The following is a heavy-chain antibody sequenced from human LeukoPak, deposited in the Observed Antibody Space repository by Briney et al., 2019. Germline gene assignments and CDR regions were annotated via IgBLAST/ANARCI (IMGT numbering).Heavy chain of an antibody. CDR1: GYTFTGYY. CDR3: ASRGYSSAFDY. Sequence: ASVKVSCKASGYTFTGYYMHWVRQAPGQGLEWMGWINPNSGGTNYVQKFQGRVTMTRDTSISTAYMELSRLRSDDTAVYYCASRGYSSAFDYWGQGTLVTVSS. CDR2: INPNSGGT. D-gene: IGHD5-12*01. V-gene: IGHV1-2*02. J-gene: IGHJ4*02.